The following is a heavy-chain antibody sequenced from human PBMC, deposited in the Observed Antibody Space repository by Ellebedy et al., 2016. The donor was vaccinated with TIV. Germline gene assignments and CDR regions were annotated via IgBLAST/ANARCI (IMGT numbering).Heavy chain of an antibody. CDR2: IYYSGST. Sequence: MPSETLSLTCTVSGGSVSSGSYYWSWIRQPPGKGLEWIGYIYYSGSTNYNPSLKSRVTISVDTSKNQFSLKLSSVTAADTAVYYCARDFGPVLWFGDKGHDAFDIWGQGTMVTVSS. D-gene: IGHD3-10*01. J-gene: IGHJ3*02. CDR1: GGSVSSGSYY. V-gene: IGHV4-61*01. CDR3: ARDFGPVLWFGDKGHDAFDI.